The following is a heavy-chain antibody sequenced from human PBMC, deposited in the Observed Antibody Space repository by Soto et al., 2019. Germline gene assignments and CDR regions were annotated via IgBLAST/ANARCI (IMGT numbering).Heavy chain of an antibody. D-gene: IGHD1-26*01. J-gene: IGHJ3*02. CDR3: ASSDLDGSYPRAGAFDI. CDR2: IIPIFGTA. CDR1: GGTFSSYA. Sequence: ASVKVSCKASGGTFSSYAISWVRQAPGQGLEWMGGIIPIFGTANYAQKFQGRVTITADESTSTAYMELSSLRSEDTAVYYCASSDLDGSYPRAGAFDIWGQGTMVTVSS. V-gene: IGHV1-69*13.